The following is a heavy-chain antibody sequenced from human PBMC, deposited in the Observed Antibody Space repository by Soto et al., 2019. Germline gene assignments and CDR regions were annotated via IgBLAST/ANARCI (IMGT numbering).Heavy chain of an antibody. J-gene: IGHJ6*02. D-gene: IGHD3-3*01. CDR1: GYTFTSYD. CDR2: MNPNSGNT. CDR3: ARGRYYDFWSGYYGPYYYGMDV. Sequence: GASVKVSCKASGYTFTSYDINWVRQATGQGLEWMGWMNPNSGNTGYAQKFQGRVTMTRNTSISTAYMELSSLRSEDTAVYYCARGRYYDFWSGYYGPYYYGMDVWGQGTTVTVSS. V-gene: IGHV1-8*01.